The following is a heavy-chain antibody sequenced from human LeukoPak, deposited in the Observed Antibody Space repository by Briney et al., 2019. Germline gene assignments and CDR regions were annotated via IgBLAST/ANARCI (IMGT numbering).Heavy chain of an antibody. D-gene: IGHD2-21*02. CDR2: IIPILGIA. Sequence: GASVKVSCKASGYIFTDYRMHWVRQAPGQGLEWMGRIIPILGIANYAQKFQGRVTITADKSTSTAYMELSSLRSEDTAVYYCARDRLAYCGGDCIPGAFDIWGQGTMVTVSS. CDR1: GYIFTDYR. CDR3: ARDRLAYCGGDCIPGAFDI. V-gene: IGHV1-69*04. J-gene: IGHJ3*02.